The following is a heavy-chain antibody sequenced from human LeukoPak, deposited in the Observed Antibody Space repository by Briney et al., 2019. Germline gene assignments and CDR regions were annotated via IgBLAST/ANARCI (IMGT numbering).Heavy chain of an antibody. V-gene: IGHV1-3*01. CDR2: INAGNGNT. J-gene: IGHJ5*02. CDR3: AREDCSGGSCYSESGWFDP. D-gene: IGHD2-15*01. Sequence: ASVKVSCRASGYTFTSYAMHWVRQAPGQRLEWMGWINAGNGNTKYSQKFQGRVTITRDTSASTAYMELSSLRSEDTAVYYCAREDCSGGSCYSESGWFDPWGQGTLVTVSS. CDR1: GYTFTSYA.